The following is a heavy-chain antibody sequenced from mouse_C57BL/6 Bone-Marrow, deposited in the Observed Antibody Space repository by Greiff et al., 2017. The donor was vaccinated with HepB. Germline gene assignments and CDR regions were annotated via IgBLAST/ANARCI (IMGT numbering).Heavy chain of an antibody. D-gene: IGHD2-4*01. CDR3: ARRDYDTRHAMDY. Sequence: EVKLQESVAELVRPGASVKLSCTASGFNIKNTYMHWVKQRPEQGLEWIGRIDPANGNTKYAPKFQGKATITADTSSNTAYLQLSSRTSEDTAIYYCARRDYDTRHAMDYWGQGTSVTVSS. CDR1: GFNIKNTY. V-gene: IGHV14-3*01. CDR2: IDPANGNT. J-gene: IGHJ4*01.